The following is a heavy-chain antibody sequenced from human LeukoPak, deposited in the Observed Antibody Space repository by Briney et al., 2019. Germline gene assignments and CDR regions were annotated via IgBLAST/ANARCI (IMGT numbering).Heavy chain of an antibody. CDR1: GGSISSSSYY. CDR2: IYYSGST. J-gene: IGHJ6*03. V-gene: IGHV4-39*01. D-gene: IGHD3-10*01. Sequence: SETLSLTCTVSGGSISSSSYYWGWIRQPPGKGLEWIGSIYYSGSTYYNPSLKSRVTISVDTSKNQFSLKLSSVTAADTAVYYCARQRYYGSGSYFTLYYYYMDVWGKGTTVTISS. CDR3: ARQRYYGSGSYFTLYYYYMDV.